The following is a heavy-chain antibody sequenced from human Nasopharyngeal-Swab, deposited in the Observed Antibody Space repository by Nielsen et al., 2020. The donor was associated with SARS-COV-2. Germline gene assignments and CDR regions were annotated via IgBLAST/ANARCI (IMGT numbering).Heavy chain of an antibody. J-gene: IGHJ4*02. V-gene: IGHV3-48*03. CDR1: GFTFSSYE. CDR2: IGSSGSTI. Sequence: GGSLRLSCAASGFTFSSYEMNWVRQAPGKGLEWVSYIGSSGSTIYYADSVKGRFTISRDNAKNSLYLQMNSLRAEDTAVYYCARDKPGITIFGVVIGPFDYWGQGTLVTVSS. D-gene: IGHD3-3*01. CDR3: ARDKPGITIFGVVIGPFDY.